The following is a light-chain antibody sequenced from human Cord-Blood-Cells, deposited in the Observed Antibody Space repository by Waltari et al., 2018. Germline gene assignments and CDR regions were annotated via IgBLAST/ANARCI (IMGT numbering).Light chain of an antibody. J-gene: IGLJ1*01. CDR2: GNS. Sequence: QSVLTPPPSLSGAPGQRVTISSTGTSSHIGAGYDVHWYQQLPGTAPKLLIYGNSNRPSGVPDRFSCSKSGTSASLAITGLQAEDEADYYCQSYDSSLSGSVFGTGTKVTVL. CDR1: SSHIGAGYD. CDR3: QSYDSSLSGSV. V-gene: IGLV1-40*01.